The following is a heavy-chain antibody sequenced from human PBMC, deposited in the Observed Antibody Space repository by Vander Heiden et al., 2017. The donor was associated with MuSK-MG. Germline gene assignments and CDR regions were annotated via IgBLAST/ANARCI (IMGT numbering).Heavy chain of an antibody. J-gene: IGHJ4*02. D-gene: IGHD5-18*01. CDR3: ARGGGYSNGSFDY. CDR1: GFTLSSYW. Sequence: EVQLVESGGGLVQTGGSLSLSCAASGFTLSSYWMHWVRQPPGKGLVWVSRINSAGSSTTYADSVKGRFTISRDNAKNTLYLQMNSLRAEDTAVYYCARGGGYSNGSFDYWGQGTLVTVSS. V-gene: IGHV3-74*01. CDR2: INSAGSST.